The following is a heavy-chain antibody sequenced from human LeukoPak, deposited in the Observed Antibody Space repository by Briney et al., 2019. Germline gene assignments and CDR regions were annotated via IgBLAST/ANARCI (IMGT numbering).Heavy chain of an antibody. CDR2: IYSTGKN. V-gene: IGHV4-4*08. CDR1: GGSMNSHY. J-gene: IGHJ4*02. CDR3: VRRDTGWNYFDY. D-gene: IGHD6-19*01. Sequence: PSETPSLTCAVSGGSMNSHYRGWIRQPPGKGLQWIGDIYSTGKNNYNPSLKSRVTISLDTSKSHLSLNLTSVLAADTAIYYCVRRDTGWNYFDYWGQGSLVTVSS.